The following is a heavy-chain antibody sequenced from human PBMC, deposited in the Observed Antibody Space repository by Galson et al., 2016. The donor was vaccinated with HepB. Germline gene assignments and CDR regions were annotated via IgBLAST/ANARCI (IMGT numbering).Heavy chain of an antibody. CDR1: GASIAESDW. D-gene: IGHD2-8*01. V-gene: IGHV4-4*02. CDR3: ARHLMGPPAHDS. Sequence: SETLSLTCTVSGASIAESDWWSWVRQSPGKGLEWIGQIQHRGRTKYNPSLMSRVNMSVDKSKNQFSLTLSSVTAADTALYYCARHLMGPPAHDSWGQGTQVTVSS. CDR2: IQHRGRT. J-gene: IGHJ5*01.